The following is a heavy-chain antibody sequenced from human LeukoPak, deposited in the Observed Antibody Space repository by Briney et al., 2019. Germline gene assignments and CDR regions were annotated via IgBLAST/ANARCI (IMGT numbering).Heavy chain of an antibody. CDR2: ITGSGAFT. CDR1: GFTFSRYW. Sequence: GGSLRLSCAASGFTFSRYWMTWVRQAPGKGLEWVSAITGSGAFTDYADSVKGRFTISRDNSKSTLYLQMNSLRAEDTAVYYCAKRSAESSGYFDSWGQGTRVTVSS. V-gene: IGHV3-23*01. D-gene: IGHD6-19*01. CDR3: AKRSAESSGYFDS. J-gene: IGHJ4*02.